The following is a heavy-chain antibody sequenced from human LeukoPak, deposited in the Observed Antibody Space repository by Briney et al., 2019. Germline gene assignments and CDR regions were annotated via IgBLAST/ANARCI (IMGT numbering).Heavy chain of an antibody. CDR1: GFTFSSYA. CDR2: IKSKTDGCTT. J-gene: IGHJ3*02. Sequence: GGSLRLSCAASGFTFSSYAMSWVRQAPGKGLEWVGRIKSKTDGCTTDYAAAVKGRLTISRDDTKKAVKLEMDSVKTEETAVYYCTTAVDTMIPDAFDIWGQGTMVTVSS. CDR3: TTAVDTMIPDAFDI. D-gene: IGHD3-22*01. V-gene: IGHV3-15*01.